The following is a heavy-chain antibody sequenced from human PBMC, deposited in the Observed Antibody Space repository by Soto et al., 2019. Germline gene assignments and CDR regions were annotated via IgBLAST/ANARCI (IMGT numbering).Heavy chain of an antibody. CDR3: ARTRGRGQWRDFYFDF. V-gene: IGHV4-59*12. J-gene: IGHJ4*02. Sequence: SETMSLTCTVSGGHIAPFYWTWIRPSPGTGLESIGYVYYNGSTNYNPALKGRVTISLDTSKSQFSLRLSSVTAADTAVYYCARTRGRGQWRDFYFDFWGQGSLVTVSS. CDR2: VYYNGST. D-gene: IGHD6-19*01. CDR1: GGHIAPFY.